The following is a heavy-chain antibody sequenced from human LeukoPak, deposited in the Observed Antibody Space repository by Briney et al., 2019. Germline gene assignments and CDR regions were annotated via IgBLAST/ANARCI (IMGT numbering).Heavy chain of an antibody. CDR3: ATDYYDSSGYYQRGVFDS. J-gene: IGHJ3*02. Sequence: ASVKVSCQVSGCTLNSYGIRWVRQAPGQGLGWIGWISAYNGNTNYAQKLQGTVTMTTDTSTSTAYMKLRSLRSDDTAVYYSATDYYDSSGYYQRGVFDSWGQGTMVTVSS. D-gene: IGHD3-22*01. V-gene: IGHV1-18*01. CDR1: GCTLNSYG. CDR2: ISAYNGNT.